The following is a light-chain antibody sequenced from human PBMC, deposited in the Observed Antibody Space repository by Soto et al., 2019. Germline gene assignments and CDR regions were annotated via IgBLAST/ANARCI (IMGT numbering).Light chain of an antibody. J-gene: IGKJ4*01. CDR1: QSVSSY. Sequence: EIVLTQSPATLSLSPGERATLSCRASQSVSSYLAWYQQKPGQAPRLLIYDASNRATGIPARFSGSGSGTDFTLTISSLEPEDFAVYYCQQSSNWPQPTFGGGTKVEIK. CDR2: DAS. V-gene: IGKV3-11*01. CDR3: QQSSNWPQPT.